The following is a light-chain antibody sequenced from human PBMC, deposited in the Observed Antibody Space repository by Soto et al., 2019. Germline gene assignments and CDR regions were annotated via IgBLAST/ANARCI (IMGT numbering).Light chain of an antibody. CDR3: QQYNNWS. J-gene: IGKJ5*01. Sequence: DIVMSQSPCTLSLSPGERATLSCRASQSITGNYLAWYQQKPGQSPRLLIYGASSRATGIPDRFSGSGSGTEFTLTINSLQSEDFAVYYCQQYNNWSFGQGTRLEIK. CDR1: QSITGN. V-gene: IGKV3D-15*01. CDR2: GAS.